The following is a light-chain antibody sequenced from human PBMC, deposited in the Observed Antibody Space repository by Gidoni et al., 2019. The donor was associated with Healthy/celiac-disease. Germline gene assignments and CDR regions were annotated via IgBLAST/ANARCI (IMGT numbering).Light chain of an antibody. J-gene: IGKJ1*01. CDR3: QQLNSYPPWT. Sequence: DIQLTQSPSFLSASVGDRVTITCRASQGISSYLAWYQQKPGKAPKLLIYAASTLQSGVPSRFSGSGSGTEFTLTISSLQPEDFATYYCQQLNSYPPWTFGQXTKVKIK. CDR1: QGISSY. CDR2: AAS. V-gene: IGKV1-9*01.